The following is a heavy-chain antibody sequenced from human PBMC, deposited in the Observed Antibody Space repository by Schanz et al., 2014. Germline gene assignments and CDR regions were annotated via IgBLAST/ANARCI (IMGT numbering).Heavy chain of an antibody. Sequence: QVQLQESGPGLVKPSQTLSLTCTVSGGSVSSGGDYWSWIRQHPGKGLEWIGFISYSGSTYYNPSLKSRVTISVDTSKNQFSLNLSSATAADTAVYYCARDRGHGDLPEDIWGQGTMVTVSS. CDR2: ISYSGST. CDR3: ARDRGHGDLPEDI. CDR1: GGSVSSGGDY. J-gene: IGHJ3*02. D-gene: IGHD4-17*01. V-gene: IGHV4-31*03.